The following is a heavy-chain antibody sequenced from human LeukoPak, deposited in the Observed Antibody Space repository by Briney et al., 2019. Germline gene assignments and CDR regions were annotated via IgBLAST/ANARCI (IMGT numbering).Heavy chain of an antibody. J-gene: IGHJ4*02. CDR3: AQDGTYYYDSSGYYPLAC. Sequence: GGSLRLSCAASGFTFSTYAMSWVRQTPGKGLEWVSAISGSGGTTYYADSVKGRFTISRDNSKNTLYLQMNSLRAEDMAVYYCAQDGTYYYDSSGYYPLACWGQGTLVTVSS. V-gene: IGHV3-23*01. D-gene: IGHD3-22*01. CDR1: GFTFSTYA. CDR2: ISGSGGTT.